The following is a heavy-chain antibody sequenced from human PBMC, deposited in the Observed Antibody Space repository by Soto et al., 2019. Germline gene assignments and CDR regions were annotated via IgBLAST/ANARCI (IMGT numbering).Heavy chain of an antibody. CDR1: GFTFSSYS. Sequence: GGSLRLSCAASGFTFSSYSMNWVRQAPGKGLEWVSSISSSSSYIYYADSVKGRFTISRDNAKNSLYLQMNSLRAEDTAVYYCARVLMTTVPTYYFDYWCQGTLVTVSS. CDR3: ARVLMTTVPTYYFDY. D-gene: IGHD4-17*01. J-gene: IGHJ4*02. CDR2: ISSSSSYI. V-gene: IGHV3-21*01.